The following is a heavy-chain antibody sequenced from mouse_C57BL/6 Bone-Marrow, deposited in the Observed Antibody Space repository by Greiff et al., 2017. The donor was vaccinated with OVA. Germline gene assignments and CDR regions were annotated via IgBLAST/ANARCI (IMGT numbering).Heavy chain of an antibody. V-gene: IGHV2-2*01. Sequence: VKLMESGPGLVQPSQSLSITCTVSGFSLTSYGVHWVRQSPGKGLEWLGVIWSGGSTDYNAAFISRLSISKDNSKSQVFFKMNRLQADDTAIYYCSRGGDCDGSSSWFGYWGQGTLVTVSA. CDR1: GFSLTSYG. D-gene: IGHD1-1*01. CDR3: SRGGDCDGSSSWFGY. J-gene: IGHJ3*01. CDR2: IWSGGST.